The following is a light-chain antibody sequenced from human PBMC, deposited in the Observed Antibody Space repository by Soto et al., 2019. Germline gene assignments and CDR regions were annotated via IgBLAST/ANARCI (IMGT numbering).Light chain of an antibody. Sequence: EIEMTQSPATLSVSPGERVTLSCRASQSVSSNLAWYQQKPGQAPRLLVYGASTRATGIPARFSGSASGTEFTLTISSLQSEDFAVYDCQQYNDWPLTFGGGTKVEIK. CDR1: QSVSSN. CDR3: QQYNDWPLT. CDR2: GAS. V-gene: IGKV3-15*01. J-gene: IGKJ4*01.